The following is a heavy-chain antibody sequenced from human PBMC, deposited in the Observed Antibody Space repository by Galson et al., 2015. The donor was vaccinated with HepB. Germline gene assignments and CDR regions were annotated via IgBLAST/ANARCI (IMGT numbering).Heavy chain of an antibody. D-gene: IGHD3-9*01. CDR2: ISSSSSYI. CDR1: GFTFSSYS. Sequence: SLRLSCAASGFTFSSYSMNWVRQAPGKGLEWVSSISSSSSYIYYADSVKGRFTISRDNAKNSLYLQMNSLRAEDTAVYYCARDLKQSQTYYYYYYGMDVWGQGTTVTVSS. CDR3: ARDLKQSQTYYYYYYGMDV. J-gene: IGHJ6*02. V-gene: IGHV3-21*01.